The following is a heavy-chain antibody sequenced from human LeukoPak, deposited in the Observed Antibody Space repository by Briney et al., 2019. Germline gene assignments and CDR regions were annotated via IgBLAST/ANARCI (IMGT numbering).Heavy chain of an antibody. D-gene: IGHD3-3*01. Sequence: GGSLRLSCAASGFTFNDYGMHWVRQAPGKGLEWVAFIRYDGNNKYYADSVKGRFTTSRDNTENTLYLQMNSLRVDDTAVYYCAKAQLYDFWSAADYWGQGTLVTVSS. J-gene: IGHJ4*02. CDR2: IRYDGNNK. CDR1: GFTFNDYG. CDR3: AKAQLYDFWSAADY. V-gene: IGHV3-30*02.